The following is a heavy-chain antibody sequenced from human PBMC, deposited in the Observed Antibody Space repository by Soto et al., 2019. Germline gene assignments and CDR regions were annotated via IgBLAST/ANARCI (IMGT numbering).Heavy chain of an antibody. D-gene: IGHD3-3*01. CDR2: SSGSGGRT. Sequence: GGSLRLSCAASGFTFSSYAMSWVRQAPGKGLECVSGSSGSGGRTYYAASVKGRFTISRDNFKHTLYLQMNSLRAEDTAVYYCTKADDLWSGYHIYYNYGMDVWGQGTTVTVSS. CDR3: TKADDLWSGYHIYYNYGMDV. J-gene: IGHJ6*02. V-gene: IGHV3-23*01. CDR1: GFTFSSYA.